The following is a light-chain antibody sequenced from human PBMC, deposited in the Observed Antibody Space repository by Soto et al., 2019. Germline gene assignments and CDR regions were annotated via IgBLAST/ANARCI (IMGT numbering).Light chain of an antibody. CDR1: QSISSW. CDR2: KAS. CDR3: QQYDVYST. V-gene: IGKV1-5*03. J-gene: IGKJ1*01. Sequence: DIQMTQSPSTLSASVGDRVTITCRASQSISSWLAWYQQKPGIAPKLLIYKASTLQSGVPSRFSGSGYGTVITLTISRLQPDDSATYYCQQYDVYSTFGQGTKVDI.